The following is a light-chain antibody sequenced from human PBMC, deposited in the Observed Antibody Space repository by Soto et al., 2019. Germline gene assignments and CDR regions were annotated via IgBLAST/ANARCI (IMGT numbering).Light chain of an antibody. J-gene: IGLJ2*01. CDR2: GNS. CDR3: QSYDSSPF. CDR1: SSNIGAGYY. Sequence: QSVLTQPPSVSGAPGQRVTISCTGSSSNIGAGYYVHWYQQLPGTAPKLLIYGNSNRPSGVPDRFSGSKSGTSASLAITGLQAEDEADYYCQSYDSSPFFGGGTKVTVL. V-gene: IGLV1-40*01.